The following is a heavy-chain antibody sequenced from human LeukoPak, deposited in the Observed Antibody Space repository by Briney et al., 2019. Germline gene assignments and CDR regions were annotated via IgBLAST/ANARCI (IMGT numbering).Heavy chain of an antibody. CDR3: ARDVSSGLYFDY. V-gene: IGHV1-69*13. Sequence: SVKVSCKASGGTFSNYAINWVRQAPGQGLEWMGGITPLFGTAKYAQKFQGRVTITADESTSTAYMELSSLRSEDTAVYYCARDVSSGLYFDYWGQGTLVTVSS. CDR1: GGTFSNYA. CDR2: ITPLFGTA. D-gene: IGHD6-19*01. J-gene: IGHJ4*02.